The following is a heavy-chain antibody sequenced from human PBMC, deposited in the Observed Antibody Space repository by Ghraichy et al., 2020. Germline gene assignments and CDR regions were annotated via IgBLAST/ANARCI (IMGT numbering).Heavy chain of an antibody. V-gene: IGHV1-18*01. CDR1: GYTFPKYG. J-gene: IGHJ5*02. D-gene: IGHD1-7*01. Sequence: ASVKDSCKASGYTFPKYGISWVRQAPGQGLEWVGWINTYDGHANYAQKFQDRVAITTDTSASTAYMELRSLRSDDTAVYYCARDWDYSWFDPWGQGTLVTVSS. CDR3: ARDWDYSWFDP. CDR2: INTYDGHA.